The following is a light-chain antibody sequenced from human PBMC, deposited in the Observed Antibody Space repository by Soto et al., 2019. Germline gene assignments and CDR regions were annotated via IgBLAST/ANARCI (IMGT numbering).Light chain of an antibody. V-gene: IGKV3-15*01. Sequence: DIVMTQSPATLSVSPGERATLSCRASQSVSSTLAWYQQKPGQAPRLLMYSASTRATGIPARFSGSGSGTEFTLTISSLQSEDFAIYYCQQYNTWPLTFGGGTKVEIK. CDR1: QSVSST. CDR3: QQYNTWPLT. CDR2: SAS. J-gene: IGKJ4*01.